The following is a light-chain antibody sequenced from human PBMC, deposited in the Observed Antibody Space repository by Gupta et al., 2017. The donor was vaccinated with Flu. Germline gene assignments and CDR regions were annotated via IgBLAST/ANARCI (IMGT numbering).Light chain of an antibody. CDR1: QSVSSSY. CDR2: GAS. CDR3: QQYCRSPPIT. V-gene: IGKV3-20*01. Sequence: TLSLSPGERATLSCRASQSVSSSYLAWYQQKPGQAPRLLIYGASSRGTGIPDWFSGSGSGTDFTLTISRLEPEDFAVYYCQQYCRSPPITFGQGTRVEIK. J-gene: IGKJ5*01.